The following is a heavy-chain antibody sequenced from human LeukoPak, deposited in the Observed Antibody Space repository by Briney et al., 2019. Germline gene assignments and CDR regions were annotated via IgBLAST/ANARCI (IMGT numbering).Heavy chain of an antibody. CDR3: VRGYSYGWFDP. J-gene: IGHJ5*02. Sequence: PGGSLRLSCAASAITFSIYAVSWVRQAPGKGLGWVSTISGSGGSTHYADSVKGRFTISRDNSKNTLYLQMNSLRADDTAVYYCVRGYSYGWFDPWGQGTLVTVSS. CDR2: ISGSGGST. D-gene: IGHD5-18*01. V-gene: IGHV3-23*01. CDR1: AITFSIYA.